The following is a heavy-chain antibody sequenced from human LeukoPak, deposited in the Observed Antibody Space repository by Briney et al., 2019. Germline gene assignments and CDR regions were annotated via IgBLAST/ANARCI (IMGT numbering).Heavy chain of an antibody. Sequence: ASVKVSCKASGYTFTRYAMNWVRHAHGQGHGWMGWISAYNGNTNYAQKLQGRVTMTSDTSTSTAYMELRSLRSDDTAVYYCESRSGYSYGTLDYWGQGTLVTVSS. CDR3: ESRSGYSYGTLDY. D-gene: IGHD5-18*01. CDR2: ISAYNGNT. V-gene: IGHV1-18*01. J-gene: IGHJ4*02. CDR1: GYTFTRYA.